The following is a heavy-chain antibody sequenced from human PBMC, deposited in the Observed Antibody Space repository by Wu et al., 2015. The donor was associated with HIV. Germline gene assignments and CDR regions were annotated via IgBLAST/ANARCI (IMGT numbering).Heavy chain of an antibody. D-gene: IGHD6-13*01. Sequence: QVQLVQSGAEVKKPGASVKVSCKASGYTFTSYGISWVRQAPGQGLEWMGWISAYNGNTNYAQKLQGRVTMTTDTSTSTAYMELRSLRSDDTAVYYCARDMAAAGLYYYYGMDVWGQGTTVTVSS. V-gene: IGHV1-18*01. CDR2: ISAYNGNT. CDR3: ARDMAAAGLYYYYGMDV. CDR1: GYTFTSYG. J-gene: IGHJ6*02.